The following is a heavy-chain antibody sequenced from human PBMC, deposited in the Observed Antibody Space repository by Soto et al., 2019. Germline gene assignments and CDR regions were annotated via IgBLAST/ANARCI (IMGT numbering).Heavy chain of an antibody. D-gene: IGHD3-22*01. V-gene: IGHV3-21*01. CDR1: GFTFSSYS. CDR2: ISSSSSSI. CDR3: ARDYSSGYYWDDY. Sequence: GGSLRLSCAASGFTFSSYSMNWVRKAPGKGLEWVSSISSSSSSIYYADSVKGRFTISRDDAKNSLYLQMNSLRAEDTAVYYCARDYSSGYYWDDYWGQGTLVTVS. J-gene: IGHJ4*02.